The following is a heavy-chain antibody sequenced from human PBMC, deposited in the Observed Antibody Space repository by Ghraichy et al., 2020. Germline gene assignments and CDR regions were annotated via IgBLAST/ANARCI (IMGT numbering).Heavy chain of an antibody. CDR2: IYHTGST. J-gene: IGHJ4*02. V-gene: IGHV4-30-2*01. Sequence: SETLSLTCTVSGDSINSGRNSWNWIRQPPGKGLEWIGYIYHTGSTYYNPSLKSRLTMSVDMSKNQFSLELSSVTAADTAVYFCARGVNPSDYWGQGILVTVSS. CDR3: ARGVNPSDY. D-gene: IGHD1-14*01. CDR1: GDSINSGRNS.